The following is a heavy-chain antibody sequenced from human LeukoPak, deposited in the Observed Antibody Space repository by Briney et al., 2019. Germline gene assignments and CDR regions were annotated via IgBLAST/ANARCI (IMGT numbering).Heavy chain of an antibody. CDR2: ISTDGSST. Sequence: GGSLRLSCAASGFTFSSYWMHWVRQAPGKGLVWVSRISTDGSSTSYADFVKGRFTISRDNAKNTLFLQMNSLRAEDTAVYYCARDFLWGSGSRWGQGTLATVSS. J-gene: IGHJ4*02. D-gene: IGHD3-10*01. CDR3: ARDFLWGSGSR. CDR1: GFTFSSYW. V-gene: IGHV3-74*01.